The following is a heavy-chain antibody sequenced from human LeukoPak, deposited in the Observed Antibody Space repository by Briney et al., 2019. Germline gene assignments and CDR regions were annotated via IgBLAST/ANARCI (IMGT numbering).Heavy chain of an antibody. Sequence: TGGSLTLSCAASGYTFSDFSVNWVRQAPGKGLEWVSSISVRSNYRYYADSVRGRFTISRDDARDSLFLQMNSLRAEDTAVYFCVRLRRNNDRSGYYYYCDYWGQGTLVTVSS. J-gene: IGHJ4*02. CDR2: ISVRSNYR. V-gene: IGHV3-21*01. D-gene: IGHD3-22*01. CDR1: GYTFSDFS. CDR3: VRLRRNNDRSGYYYYCDY.